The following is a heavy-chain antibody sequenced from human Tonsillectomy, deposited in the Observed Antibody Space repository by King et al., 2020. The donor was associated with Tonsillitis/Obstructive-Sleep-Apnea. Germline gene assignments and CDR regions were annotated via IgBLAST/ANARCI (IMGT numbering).Heavy chain of an antibody. CDR3: ARGISSGGMVVFTGFDP. CDR1: GFTFTDYY. J-gene: IGHJ5*02. V-gene: IGHV1-2*02. CDR2: INPNMGGA. Sequence: QLVQSGAEVKKPGASVKVSCKASGFTFTDYYIHWVRQAPGHGLQWMGWINPNMGGANSAQKCQDRVTMTRDTSISTAYMELTRLTSDDTAVYFCARGISSGGMVVFTGFDPWGEGTLVTVSS. D-gene: IGHD2-8*02.